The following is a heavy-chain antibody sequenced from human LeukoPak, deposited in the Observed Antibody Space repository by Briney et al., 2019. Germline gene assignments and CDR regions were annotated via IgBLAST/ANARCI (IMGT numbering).Heavy chain of an antibody. CDR2: IGGSGSST. J-gene: IGHJ5*02. CDR1: GFTFNSYA. CDR3: ATGSGT. Sequence: GGSLRLSCAASGFTFNSYAMSLVRQALGKGLEWVSAIGGSGSSTYYTDSVKGRFTISRDNSKNTLYLQMNSLRAEDTAVYYCATGSGTWGQGTRVTVSS. V-gene: IGHV3-23*01.